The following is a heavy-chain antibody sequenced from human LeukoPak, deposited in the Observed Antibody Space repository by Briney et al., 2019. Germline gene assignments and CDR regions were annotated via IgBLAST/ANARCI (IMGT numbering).Heavy chain of an antibody. CDR2: IYPGDSDT. V-gene: IGHV5-51*01. D-gene: IGHD5-18*01. J-gene: IGHJ4*02. CDR1: GYSFTSYW. CDR3: VRLHTAMVVPWDLYYFDY. Sequence: GESLKISCKGSGYSFTSYWIGWVRQMPGKGLEWMGIIYPGDSDTRYSPSFQGQVTISADKSISTAYLQWSSLKASGTAMYYCVRLHTAMVVPWDLYYFDYWGQGTLVTVSS.